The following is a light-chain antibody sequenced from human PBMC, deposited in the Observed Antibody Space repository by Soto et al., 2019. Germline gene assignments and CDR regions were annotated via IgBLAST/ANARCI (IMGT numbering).Light chain of an antibody. V-gene: IGLV4-69*01. Sequence: QLVLTQSPSASASLGASVKLTCTLSSGHSSNAIAWHQQQPEKGPRYLMKLNSDGSHSKGDGIPDRFSGSSSGAERYLTISSLQFEDEADYYCQTWGTGIVVFGGGTKLTVL. CDR1: SGHSSNA. J-gene: IGLJ2*01. CDR3: QTWGTGIVV. CDR2: LNSDGSH.